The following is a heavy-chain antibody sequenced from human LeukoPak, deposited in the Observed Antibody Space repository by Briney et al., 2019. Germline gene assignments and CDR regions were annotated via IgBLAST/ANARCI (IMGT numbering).Heavy chain of an antibody. D-gene: IGHD6-19*01. Sequence: SQTLSLTCAISGDSVSSNSAAWNWLRQSPSRGLEWLGRTYYRSKWYNDYAVSVKSRITINPDTSKNQFSLQLNSVTPDDTAVYYCAAVGPLWSSQTIDYWGQGTLVTVSS. CDR3: AAVGPLWSSQTIDY. CDR2: TYYRSKWYN. J-gene: IGHJ4*02. V-gene: IGHV6-1*01. CDR1: GDSVSSNSAA.